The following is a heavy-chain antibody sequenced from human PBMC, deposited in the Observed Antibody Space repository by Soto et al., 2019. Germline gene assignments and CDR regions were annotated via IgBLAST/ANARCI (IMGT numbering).Heavy chain of an antibody. D-gene: IGHD5-12*01. J-gene: IGHJ4*02. CDR2: INHSGST. V-gene: IGHV4-34*01. Sequence: GTLSLTCAVYGGSFSGYYWSWIRQPPGKGLEWIGEINHSGSTNYNPSLKSRVTISVDTSKNQFSLKLSSVTAADTAVYYCARGRTLPLSRGLDYWGQGTLVTVSS. CDR1: GGSFSGYY. CDR3: ARGRTLPLSRGLDY.